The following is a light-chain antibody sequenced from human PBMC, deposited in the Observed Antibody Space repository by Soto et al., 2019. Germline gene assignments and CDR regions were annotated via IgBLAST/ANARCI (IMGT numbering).Light chain of an antibody. CDR3: AAWDDSLNGVV. CDR2: SNN. Sequence: QSALTQPPSASGTPGQRVTISCSGSSSNIGSNTVNWYQQLPGTAPKLLIYSNNQRPSGVPDRFSGSKSGTSASLAISGLQSEDEADYYCAAWDDSLNGVVFGGGTNLTVL. J-gene: IGLJ2*01. CDR1: SSNIGSNT. V-gene: IGLV1-44*01.